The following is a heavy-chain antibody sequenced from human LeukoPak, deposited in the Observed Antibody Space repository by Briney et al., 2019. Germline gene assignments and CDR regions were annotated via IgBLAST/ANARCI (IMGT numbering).Heavy chain of an antibody. D-gene: IGHD3-22*01. V-gene: IGHV3-33*01. CDR3: ARTLYYYDSSGSNPFDY. CDR2: IWYDGSNK. J-gene: IGHJ4*02. Sequence: GGSLRLSCAASGFTFSSYGMHWVRQAPGKGLEWVAVIWYDGSNKYYADSVKGRFTISRGNSKNTLYLQMNSLRAEDTAVYYCARTLYYYDSSGSNPFDYWGQGTLVTVSS. CDR1: GFTFSSYG.